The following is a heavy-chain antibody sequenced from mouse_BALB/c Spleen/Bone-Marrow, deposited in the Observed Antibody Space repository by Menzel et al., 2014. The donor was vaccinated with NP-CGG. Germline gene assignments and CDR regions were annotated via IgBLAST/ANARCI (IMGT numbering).Heavy chain of an antibody. Sequence: EVKVVESGGGSVQPGGSLKLSCAASGITFSNYGMSWIRQTPDKRLELVATINGNGGSSYYPDSVKGRFTISRDNAKNTLYLLMSSLKSEDTAMYYCARGAYYNVYFDYWGQGTTLTVSS. D-gene: IGHD2-10*01. CDR1: GITFSNYG. CDR2: INGNGGSS. V-gene: IGHV5-6-3*01. CDR3: ARGAYYNVYFDY. J-gene: IGHJ2*01.